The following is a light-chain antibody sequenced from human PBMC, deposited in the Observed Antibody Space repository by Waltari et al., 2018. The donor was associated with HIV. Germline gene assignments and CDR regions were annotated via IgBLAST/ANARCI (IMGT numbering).Light chain of an antibody. CDR3: FSYAGNNYLL. CDR1: SSAIGLYTF. CDR2: EVS. Sequence: QSVLTQPPSVSGAPGQSVTISCAGTSSAIGLYTFVSWYQHHPGKAPKLMISEVSRRPSGVPDRFSGSKSGNTASLTVSGLQAEDEAAYYCFSYAGNNYLLFGGGTKLTVL. J-gene: IGLJ2*01. V-gene: IGLV2-8*01.